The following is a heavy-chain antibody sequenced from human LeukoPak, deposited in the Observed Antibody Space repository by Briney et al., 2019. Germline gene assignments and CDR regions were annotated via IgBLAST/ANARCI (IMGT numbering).Heavy chain of an antibody. D-gene: IGHD5-24*01. V-gene: IGHV4-59*01. CDR2: IYYSGST. CDR1: GGSISSYY. Sequence: SETLSLTCTVSGGSISSYYWSWIRQPPGKGLEWIGYIYYSGSTNYNPSLKSRVTISVDTSKDQFSLKLSSVTAADTAVYYCASLSTIGWYFDLWGRGTLVTVSS. J-gene: IGHJ2*01. CDR3: ASLSTIGWYFDL.